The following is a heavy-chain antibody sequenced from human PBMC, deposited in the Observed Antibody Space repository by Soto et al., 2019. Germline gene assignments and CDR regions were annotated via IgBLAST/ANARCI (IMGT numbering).Heavy chain of an antibody. CDR1: GGSISSSSYY. V-gene: IGHV4-39*01. J-gene: IGHJ4*02. CDR3: ARHRQYSSGWIDY. D-gene: IGHD6-19*01. Sequence: XXTLSLPYTVSGGSISSSSYYWGSIRQPPGKGLEWIGSIYYSGSTYYNPSLKSRVTISVDTSKNQFSLKLSSVTAADTAVYYCARHRQYSSGWIDYWGQGTLVTVSS. CDR2: IYYSGST.